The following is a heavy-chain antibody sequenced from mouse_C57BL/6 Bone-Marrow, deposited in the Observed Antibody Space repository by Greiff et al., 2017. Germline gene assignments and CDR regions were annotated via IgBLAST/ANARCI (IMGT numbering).Heavy chain of an antibody. J-gene: IGHJ3*01. D-gene: IGHD2-3*01. Sequence: QVQLQQSGPELVMPGASVKISCKASGYAFSSSWMNWVKQRPGQGLEWIGRIYPGDGDTTYNGKFKGKATLTADKSSRPAYMQPSSLASEDSAVYFFARGGWLLTWFAYWGQGTLVTVSA. CDR1: GYAFSSSW. CDR3: ARGGWLLTWFAY. V-gene: IGHV1-82*01. CDR2: IYPGDGDT.